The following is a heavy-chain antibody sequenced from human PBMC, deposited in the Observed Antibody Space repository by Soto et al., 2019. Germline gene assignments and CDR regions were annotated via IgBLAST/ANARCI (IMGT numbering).Heavy chain of an antibody. CDR3: ARDTRRGFFFYYGMDL. Sequence: PGGSLRLSCAASGFTVRSNYMSWVRQAPGKGLDWVSVIYSCGSTYYADSVKGRFTISRDNSKNTLYLQLNRLRAEATAVYYCARDTRRGFFFYYGMDLWGQGTPVTVSS. CDR2: IYSCGST. V-gene: IGHV3-53*01. D-gene: IGHD1-1*01. CDR1: GFTVRSNY. J-gene: IGHJ6*02.